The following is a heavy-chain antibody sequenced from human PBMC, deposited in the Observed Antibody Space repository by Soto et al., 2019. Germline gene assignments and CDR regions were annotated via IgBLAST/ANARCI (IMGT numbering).Heavy chain of an antibody. CDR2: INHSGST. Sequence: PSETLSLTCAVYGGSFCGYYWSWIRQPPGKGLEWIGEINHSGSTNYNPSLKSRVTISVDTSKNQFSLKLSSVTAADTAVYYCATQNPTYYYYYYMDVWGKGTTVT. V-gene: IGHV4-34*01. J-gene: IGHJ6*03. CDR3: ATQNPTYYYYYYMDV. CDR1: GGSFCGYY.